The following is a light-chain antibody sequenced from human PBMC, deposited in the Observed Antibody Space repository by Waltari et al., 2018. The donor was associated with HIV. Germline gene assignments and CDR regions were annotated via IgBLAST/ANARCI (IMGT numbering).Light chain of an antibody. CDR3: AAWDASLSRWV. CDR2: MND. Sequence: QSVLTHPPPASGTPGQRVTIYCTGSRSNIGSNPVSWFQPLPGTAPKLLIYMNDQRPSGVPDRFSGSKSGTSASLAIRGLRSEDEAHYYCAAWDASLSRWVFGGGTKLTVL. J-gene: IGLJ3*02. CDR1: RSNIGSNP. V-gene: IGLV1-47*01.